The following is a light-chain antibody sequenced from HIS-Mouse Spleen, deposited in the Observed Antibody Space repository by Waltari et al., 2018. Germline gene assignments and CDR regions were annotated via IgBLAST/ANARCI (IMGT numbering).Light chain of an antibody. Sequence: QSVLTQPPSASGTPGQRVTISCSGSSSNIGSNTVNWYQQLPGTAPKPLIYSNNPRPSGVPDLFSGSKSGTSASLAISGLQSEDEADYYCAAWDDSLNGWVFGGGTKLTVL. CDR3: AAWDDSLNGWV. V-gene: IGLV1-44*01. CDR2: SNN. CDR1: SSNIGSNT. J-gene: IGLJ3*02.